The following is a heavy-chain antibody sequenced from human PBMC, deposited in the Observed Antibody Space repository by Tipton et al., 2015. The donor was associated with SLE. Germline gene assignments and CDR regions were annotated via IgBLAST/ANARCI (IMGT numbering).Heavy chain of an antibody. CDR2: VSHGGST. V-gene: IGHV4-38-2*02. Sequence: TLSLTCTVSGYSISSDYYWSWIRQPPGKGLEWIGSVSHGGSTYYNPSLNSRVTMSVDTSQNQFSLNLSSVTAADTAVYYCVRHFSTVIQGPLYFDYWGQGTLVTVSS. D-gene: IGHD2/OR15-2a*01. J-gene: IGHJ4*02. CDR3: VRHFSTVIQGPLYFDY. CDR1: GYSISSDYY.